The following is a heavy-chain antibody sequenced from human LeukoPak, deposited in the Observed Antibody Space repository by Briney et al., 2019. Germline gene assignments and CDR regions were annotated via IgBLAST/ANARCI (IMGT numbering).Heavy chain of an antibody. J-gene: IGHJ6*02. Sequence: SETLSLTCTVSGGSISSYYWSWIRQPPGKGLGWIGYIYYSRSTNYNPSLKSRVTISVDTSKNQFSLKLSSVTAADTAVYYCARLGGNRYYYYGMDVWGQGTTVTVSS. D-gene: IGHD4-23*01. CDR2: IYYSRST. CDR1: GGSISSYY. V-gene: IGHV4-59*08. CDR3: ARLGGNRYYYYGMDV.